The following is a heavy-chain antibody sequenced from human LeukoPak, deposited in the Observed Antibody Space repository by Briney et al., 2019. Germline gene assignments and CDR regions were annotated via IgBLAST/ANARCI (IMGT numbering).Heavy chain of an antibody. CDR3: ASMVVGAIDY. Sequence: PGGSLRLSCAASGFTVSSNYMSWVRQAPGKGLEWVSVIYSGGSTYYADSVKGRFTISRDNSKNTLYLQMNSLRAEDTAVYYCASMVVGAIDYWGQGTLSPSPQ. J-gene: IGHJ4*02. V-gene: IGHV3-53*01. D-gene: IGHD1-26*01. CDR1: GFTVSSNY. CDR2: IYSGGST.